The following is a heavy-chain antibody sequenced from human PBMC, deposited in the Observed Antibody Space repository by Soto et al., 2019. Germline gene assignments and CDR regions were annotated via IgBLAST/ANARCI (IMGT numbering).Heavy chain of an antibody. V-gene: IGHV3-23*01. CDR1: GFTFSSYA. D-gene: IGHD7-27*01. Sequence: EVQLLESGGGLVQPGGSLRLSCAASGFTFSSYAMSWVRQAPGKGLEWVSAISGSGGSTYYADSVKGRFTISRDNSKNTLYLQMNSLRAEDTAVYYCAKELGLAPPQYYGMDVWGQGTTVTVSS. J-gene: IGHJ6*02. CDR3: AKELGLAPPQYYGMDV. CDR2: ISGSGGST.